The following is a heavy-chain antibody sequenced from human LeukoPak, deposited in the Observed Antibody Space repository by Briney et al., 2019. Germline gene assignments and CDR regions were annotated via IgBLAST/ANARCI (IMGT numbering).Heavy chain of an antibody. J-gene: IGHJ4*02. CDR3: ARGGGSGLRLGELSSNYYFDY. CDR2: MNPNSGNT. Sequence: ASVKVSCKASGYTFTSYGISWVRQSTGQGLEWMGWMNPNSGNTGYAQKFQGRVTMTRNTSISTAYMELSSLRSEDTAVYYCARGGGSGLRLGELSSNYYFDYWGQGTLVTVSS. CDR1: GYTFTSYG. D-gene: IGHD3-16*02. V-gene: IGHV1-8*02.